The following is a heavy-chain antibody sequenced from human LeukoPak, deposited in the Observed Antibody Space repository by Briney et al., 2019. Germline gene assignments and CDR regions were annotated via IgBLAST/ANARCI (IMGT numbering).Heavy chain of an antibody. CDR1: GYTFTDYD. Sequence: GASVKVSCKTSGYTFTDYDITWVRQAPGQGLEWMGGIIPIFGTANYAQKFQGRVTITADESTSTAYMELSSLRSEDTAVYYCARVNDYYDSRGYYSYWGQGTLVTVSS. V-gene: IGHV1-69*13. CDR2: IIPIFGTA. J-gene: IGHJ4*02. CDR3: ARVNDYYDSRGYYSY. D-gene: IGHD3-22*01.